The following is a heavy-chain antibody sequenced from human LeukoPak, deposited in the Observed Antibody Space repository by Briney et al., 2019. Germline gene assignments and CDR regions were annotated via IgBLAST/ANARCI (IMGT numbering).Heavy chain of an antibody. V-gene: IGHV4-4*02. CDR3: TREKRPFCPFAH. J-gene: IGHJ4*02. D-gene: IGHD3-3*01. Sequence: SETLSLNCGESGGSIDVTYYVRCGRQAPGKGLEWIGEISHDGTTNYNASLKSRVAMSLDRANNQFSLSLTSVTAANTAVYYCTREKRPFCPFAHGDQGVLVTVSS. CDR2: ISHDGTT. CDR1: GGSIDVTYY.